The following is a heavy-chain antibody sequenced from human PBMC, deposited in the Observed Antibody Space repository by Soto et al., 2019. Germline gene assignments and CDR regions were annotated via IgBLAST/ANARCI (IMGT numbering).Heavy chain of an antibody. J-gene: IGHJ6*02. CDR3: ARGGQIYCSSTSCPKKGYYYYGMDV. D-gene: IGHD2-2*01. Sequence: QVQLVQSGAEVKKPGSSVKVSCKASGGTFSSYAISWVRQAPGQGLEWMGGIIPIFGTANYAQKFKGRVTITADESTSTAYMELSSLRSEDTAVDYCARGGQIYCSSTSCPKKGYYYYGMDVWGQGTTVTVSS. V-gene: IGHV1-69*01. CDR1: GGTFSSYA. CDR2: IIPIFGTA.